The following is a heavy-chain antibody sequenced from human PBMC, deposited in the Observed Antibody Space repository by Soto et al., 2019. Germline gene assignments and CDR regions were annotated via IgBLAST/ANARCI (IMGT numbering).Heavy chain of an antibody. CDR3: AKRTIAVAGTSRPFWFDP. J-gene: IGHJ5*02. D-gene: IGHD6-19*01. CDR2: ISGSGGST. CDR1: GFTFSSYA. Sequence: EVQLLESGGGLVQPGGSLRHSCAASGFTFSSYAMSWVRQAPGKGLEWVSAISGSGGSTYYADSVKGRFTISRDNSKNTLYLQMNSLRAEDTAVYYCAKRTIAVAGTSRPFWFDPWGQGTLVTVSS. V-gene: IGHV3-23*01.